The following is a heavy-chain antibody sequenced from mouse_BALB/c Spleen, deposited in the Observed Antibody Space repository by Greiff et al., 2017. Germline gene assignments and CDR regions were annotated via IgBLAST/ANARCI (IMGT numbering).Heavy chain of an antibody. V-gene: IGHV1-4*01. J-gene: IGHJ3*01. CDR3: ARNDHGRFAY. CDR2: INPSSGYT. D-gene: IGHD3-1*01. CDR1: GYTFTSYT. Sequence: VQLKESGAELARPGASVKMSCKASGYTFTSYTMHWVKQRPGQGLEWIGYINPSSGYTNYNQKFKDKATLTADKSSSTAYMQLSSLTSEDSAVYYCARNDHGRFAYWGQGTLVTVSA.